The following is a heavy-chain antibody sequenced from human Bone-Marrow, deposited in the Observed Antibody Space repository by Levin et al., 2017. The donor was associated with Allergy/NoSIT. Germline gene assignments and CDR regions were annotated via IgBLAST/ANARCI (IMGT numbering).Heavy chain of an antibody. CDR2: ISSSSSYT. D-gene: IGHD3-9*01. CDR1: GFTFSDYY. J-gene: IGHJ3*02. Sequence: GESLKISCAASGFTFSDYYMSWIRQAPGKGLEWVSYISSSSSYTNYADSVKGRFTISRDNAKNSLYLQMNSLRAEDTAVYYCARGGSYDILTRGAFDIWGQGTMVTVSS. CDR3: ARGGSYDILTRGAFDI. V-gene: IGHV3-11*05.